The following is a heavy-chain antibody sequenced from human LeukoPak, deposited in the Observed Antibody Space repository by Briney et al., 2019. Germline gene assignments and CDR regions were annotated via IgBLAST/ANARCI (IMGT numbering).Heavy chain of an antibody. J-gene: IGHJ3*02. CDR1: GFTFSNYG. CDR3: AKGSDIVLMVYAPDAFDI. V-gene: IGHV3-33*06. Sequence: PGRSLRLFCAASGFTFSNYGMHWVRQAPGKGLEWVAVIWYDGSNKYYADSVKGRFTISRDNSKNTLYLQMNSLRAEDTAVYYCAKGSDIVLMVYAPDAFDIWGQGTMVTVSS. D-gene: IGHD2-8*01. CDR2: IWYDGSNK.